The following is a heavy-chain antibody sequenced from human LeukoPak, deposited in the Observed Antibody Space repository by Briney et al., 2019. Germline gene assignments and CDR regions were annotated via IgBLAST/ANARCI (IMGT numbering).Heavy chain of an antibody. D-gene: IGHD2-15*01. Sequence: SETLSLTCTVSGGSVSSSSYYWGWIRQPPGKGLEWIGSIYYSGSAYYNPSLKSRVTISVDTSKRQFSLKLSSVTAAATAVYYCARHVSGCSGGSCYPGQYYYGMDVWGQGNTVTVSS. CDR2: IYYSGSA. CDR1: GGSVSSSSYY. CDR3: ARHVSGCSGGSCYPGQYYYGMDV. V-gene: IGHV4-39*01. J-gene: IGHJ6*02.